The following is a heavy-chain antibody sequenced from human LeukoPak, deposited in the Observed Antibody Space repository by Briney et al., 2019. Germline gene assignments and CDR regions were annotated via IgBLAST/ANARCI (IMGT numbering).Heavy chain of an antibody. CDR1: GFTFSSYA. J-gene: IGHJ3*02. CDR2: ISYDGSNK. CDR3: AKDFIVGATKRDAFDI. V-gene: IGHV3-30-3*01. Sequence: GGSLRLSCAASGFTFSSYAMHWVRQAPGKGLEWVAVISYDGSNKYYADSVKGRFTTSRDNSKNTLYLQMNSLRAEDTAVYYCAKDFIVGATKRDAFDIWGQGTMVTVSS. D-gene: IGHD1-26*01.